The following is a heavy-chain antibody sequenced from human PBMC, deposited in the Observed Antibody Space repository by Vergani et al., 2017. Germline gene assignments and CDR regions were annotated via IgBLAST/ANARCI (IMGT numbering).Heavy chain of an antibody. Sequence: QVQLVQSGAEVKKPGSSVKVSCKASGGTFSSYAISWVRQAPGQGLEWMGGFIPIFGTANYAQKFQGRVTLTADESTSTAYMELSSLRSEDTAVYYCARDRDPLNSSGYQMTWGQGTLVTVSS. CDR3: ARDRDPLNSSGYQMT. CDR1: GGTFSSYA. J-gene: IGHJ5*02. D-gene: IGHD3-22*01. V-gene: IGHV1-69*01. CDR2: FIPIFGTA.